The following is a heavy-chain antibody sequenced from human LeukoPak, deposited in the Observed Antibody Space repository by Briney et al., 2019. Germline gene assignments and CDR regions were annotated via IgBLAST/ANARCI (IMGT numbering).Heavy chain of an antibody. Sequence: GGSLRLSCAASGFTFSSYAMSWVRQAPGKGLEWVSAISGSSGSTYYADSVKGRFTISRDNSKNTLYLQMNSLRAEDTAVYYSAKDGTYCSSTSCPGAYYYYYGMDVWGQGTTVTVSS. CDR3: AKDGTYCSSTSCPGAYYYYYGMDV. CDR1: GFTFSSYA. CDR2: ISGSSGST. V-gene: IGHV3-23*01. D-gene: IGHD2-2*01. J-gene: IGHJ6*02.